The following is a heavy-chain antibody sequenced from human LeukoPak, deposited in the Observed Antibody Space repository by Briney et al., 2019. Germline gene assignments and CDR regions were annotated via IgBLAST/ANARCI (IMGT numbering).Heavy chain of an antibody. CDR2: IKQDETEK. V-gene: IGHV3-7*03. D-gene: IGHD2-2*01. CDR1: GFTFSNFW. J-gene: IGHJ4*02. CDR3: ATVFSSSNEFFDY. Sequence: GGSLRLSCTASGFTFSNFWMGWVRQAPGKGLEWVANIKQDETEKFYLGSVKGRFTISRDNSKNTLYLQMNSLRAEDTAVYYCATVFSSSNEFFDYWGQGALVTVSS.